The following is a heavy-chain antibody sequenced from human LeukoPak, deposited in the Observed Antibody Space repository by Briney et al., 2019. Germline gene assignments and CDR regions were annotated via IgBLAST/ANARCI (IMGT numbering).Heavy chain of an antibody. CDR1: GXSFTSYW. Sequence: GESLKISCKGSGXSFTSYWISWVRQMPGKGLEWMGRIDPSDSYTNYSPSFQGHVTISADKSISTAYLQWSSLKASDTAMYYCARQSPTTESSDYWGQGTLVTVSS. V-gene: IGHV5-10-1*01. J-gene: IGHJ4*02. D-gene: IGHD4-17*01. CDR2: IDPSDSYT. CDR3: ARQSPTTESSDY.